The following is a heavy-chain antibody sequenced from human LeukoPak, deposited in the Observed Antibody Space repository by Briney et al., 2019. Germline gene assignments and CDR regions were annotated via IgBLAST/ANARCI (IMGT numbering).Heavy chain of an antibody. CDR2: INHDAATT. Sequence: GGSLILSCAASGFTFSSYSMHWVRQGPGKGLVWVSRINHDAATTTYADSVKGRFTVSRDNAKNTLYLQINSLRAEDTAVYYCVRDWFGEFLWGQGTLVTVSS. D-gene: IGHD3-10*01. CDR1: GFTFSSYS. V-gene: IGHV3-74*01. CDR3: VRDWFGEFL. J-gene: IGHJ4*02.